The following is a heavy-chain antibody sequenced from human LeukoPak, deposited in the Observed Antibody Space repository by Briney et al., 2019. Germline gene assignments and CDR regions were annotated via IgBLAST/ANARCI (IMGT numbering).Heavy chain of an antibody. D-gene: IGHD6-19*01. V-gene: IGHV1-18*01. CDR3: ARGGAVAGLFDY. J-gene: IGHJ4*02. Sequence: ASVKVSCKASGYTFTSSGISWVRQAPGQGLEWMGWISAYNGNTNYAHKRPGRVTMTTDTSTSKAYMELRSLRSDAAAVYYCARGGAVAGLFDYWGQGTLVTVSS. CDR1: GYTFTSSG. CDR2: ISAYNGNT.